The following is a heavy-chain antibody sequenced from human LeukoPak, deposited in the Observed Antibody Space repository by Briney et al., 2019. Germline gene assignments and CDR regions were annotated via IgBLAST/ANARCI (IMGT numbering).Heavy chain of an antibody. V-gene: IGHV3-49*03. Sequence: PGGSLSLSCTASGFTFGDYAMSWFRQAPGKGREGVGFIRSKAYGGTIEYAASVKGRFTISRDDSKSIAYLQMNSLKTEDTAVYYCTRDFLGNGYRSPSNRRSRWKNSGYYLPAGYWGQGTLVTVSS. D-gene: IGHD6-6*01. CDR3: TRDFLGNGYRSPSNRRSRWKNSGYYLPAGY. CDR1: GFTFGDYA. J-gene: IGHJ4*02. CDR2: IRSKAYGGTI.